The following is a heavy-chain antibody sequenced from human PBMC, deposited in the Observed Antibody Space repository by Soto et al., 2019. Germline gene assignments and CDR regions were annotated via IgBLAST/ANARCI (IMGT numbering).Heavy chain of an antibody. CDR2: IYHSGNT. CDR3: AGLYPYESSGYHLNY. J-gene: IGHJ4*02. D-gene: IGHD3-22*01. V-gene: IGHV4-4*02. CDR1: SGSIDTTNW. Sequence: SETLSLTCAVSSGSIDTTNWWSWVRKPPGKGLEWVGKIYHSGNTYYHPSLGSRVVISVDKSKNQFSLNLRSVTAADTAVYYCAGLYPYESSGYHLNYWGQGTQVTVSS.